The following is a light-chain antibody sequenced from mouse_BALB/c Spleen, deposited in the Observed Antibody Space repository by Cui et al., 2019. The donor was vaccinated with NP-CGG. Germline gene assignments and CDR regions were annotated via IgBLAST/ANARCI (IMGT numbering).Light chain of an antibody. CDR2: GTN. J-gene: IGLJ1*01. CDR1: TGAVTTSNY. V-gene: IGLV1*01. CDR3: ALWYSNHWV. Sequence: QAVVTQESALTTSPGETVTPTSRSSTGAVTTSNYANWVQEKPDHLFTGLIGGTNNRTPGVPARFSGSLIGDKAALTITGAQTEDEAIYFCALWYSNHWVFGGGTKLTVL.